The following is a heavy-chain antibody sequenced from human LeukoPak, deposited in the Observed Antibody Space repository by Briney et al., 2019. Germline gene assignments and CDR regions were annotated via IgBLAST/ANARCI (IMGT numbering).Heavy chain of an antibody. J-gene: IGHJ3*02. D-gene: IGHD6-13*01. CDR3: ARVEAAAESSAFDI. CDR2: ISSNGGST. CDR1: GFTSSSYA. Sequence: GGSLRLSCAASGFTSSSYAMHWVRQAPGKGLEYVSAISSNGGSTYYANSVKGRFTISRDNSKNTLYLQMGSLRAEDMAVYYCARVEAAAESSAFDIWGQGTMVTVSS. V-gene: IGHV3-64*01.